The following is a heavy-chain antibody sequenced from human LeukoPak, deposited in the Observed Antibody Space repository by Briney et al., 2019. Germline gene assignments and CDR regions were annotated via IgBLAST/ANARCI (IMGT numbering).Heavy chain of an antibody. V-gene: IGHV1-69*05. D-gene: IGHD2-2*02. Sequence: GASVKVSCKASGGTFSSYAISWVRQAPGQGLEWMGGIIPIFGTANYAQKFQGRVTITTDESTSTAYMGLSSLRSEDTAVYYCARSGYCSSTSCYTDFDYWGQGTLVTVSS. CDR2: IIPIFGTA. J-gene: IGHJ4*02. CDR1: GGTFSSYA. CDR3: ARSGYCSSTSCYTDFDY.